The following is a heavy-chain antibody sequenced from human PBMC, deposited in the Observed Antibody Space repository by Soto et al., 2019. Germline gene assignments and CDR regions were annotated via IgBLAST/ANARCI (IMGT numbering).Heavy chain of an antibody. CDR1: GGSISSGDYY. CDR2: IYYSGST. J-gene: IGHJ3*02. V-gene: IGHV4-30-4*01. CDR3: ARVDSSGYYYDAFDI. Sequence: SETLSLTCTVSGGSISSGDYYWSWIRQPPGKGLEWIGYIYYSGSTYYNPSLKSRVTISVDTSKNQFSLKLSSVTAADTAVYYCARVDSSGYYYDAFDIWGQGTMVTVSS. D-gene: IGHD3-22*01.